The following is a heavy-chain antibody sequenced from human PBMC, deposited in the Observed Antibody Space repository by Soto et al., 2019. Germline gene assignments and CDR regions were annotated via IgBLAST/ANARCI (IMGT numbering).Heavy chain of an antibody. CDR2: IYYSGST. V-gene: IGHV4-61*01. CDR3: ARAAGGSSVYFDY. CDR1: GGSVSSGSYY. D-gene: IGHD1-26*01. Sequence: QVQLQESGPGLVKPSETLSLTCTVSGGSVSSGSYYWSWIRQPPGKGLEWIGYIYYSGSTNYNPSLERRVTIAVDTAKNQFSLKLSSVTAADTAVYYWARAAGGSSVYFDYWGQGTLVTVSS. J-gene: IGHJ4*02.